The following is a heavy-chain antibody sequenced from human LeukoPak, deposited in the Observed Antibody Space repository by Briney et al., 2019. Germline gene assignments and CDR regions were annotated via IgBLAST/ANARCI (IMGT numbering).Heavy chain of an antibody. CDR2: IKSKSDGGTT. D-gene: IGHD3-10*01. CDR3: TTVTLRPVGL. V-gene: IGHV3-15*05. CDR1: GFTFSSYA. J-gene: IGHJ4*02. Sequence: GGSLRLSCAASGFTFSSYAMNWVRQAPGKGLEWVGRIKSKSDGGTTDYAAPVKGRFTISRDDSKNTLFLQVNSLKIEDTAVYYCTTVTLRPVGLWGQGTLVTVSS.